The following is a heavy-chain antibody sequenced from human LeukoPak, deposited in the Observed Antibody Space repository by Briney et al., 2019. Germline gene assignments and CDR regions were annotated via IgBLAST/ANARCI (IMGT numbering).Heavy chain of an antibody. CDR1: GGSISSSSYY. CDR2: IYYSGST. Sequence: SETLSLTCTVSGGSISSSSYYWGWIRQPPGKGLEWIGSIYYSGSTYYNPSLKSRVTISVDTSKNQFSLKLSSVTAADTAVYYCARLAWGRLDYWGQGTLVTVSS. J-gene: IGHJ4*02. D-gene: IGHD7-27*01. V-gene: IGHV4-39*01. CDR3: ARLAWGRLDY.